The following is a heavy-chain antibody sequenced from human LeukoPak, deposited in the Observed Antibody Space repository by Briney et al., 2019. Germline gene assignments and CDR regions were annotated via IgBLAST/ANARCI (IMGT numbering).Heavy chain of an antibody. J-gene: IGHJ1*01. V-gene: IGHV4-39*07. CDR3: VANGWYSLEH. D-gene: IGHD6-19*01. CDR1: GGSISSSSYY. Sequence: SETLSPTCTVSGGSISSSSYYWGWIRQPPGKGLEWIGSIYYSGSTYYNPSLKSRVTISVDTSKNQFSLKLNSVTAADTAVYYCVANGWYSLEHWGQGTLVIVSS. CDR2: IYYSGST.